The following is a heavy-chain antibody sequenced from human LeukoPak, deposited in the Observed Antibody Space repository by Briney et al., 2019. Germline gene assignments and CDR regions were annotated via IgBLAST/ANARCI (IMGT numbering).Heavy chain of an antibody. V-gene: IGHV1-2*02. CDR3: ARRQKSGYASYFDY. J-gene: IGHJ4*02. D-gene: IGHD5-12*01. Sequence: DSVKVSCKASGYTSTGYYMHSVRQAPRQGLEWMGWINPNSGGTNYAQKFQGRVTMSMDTSISTAYMALSRLRSDDTAVYYCARRQKSGYASYFDYWGQGTLVTVSS. CDR1: GYTSTGYY. CDR2: INPNSGGT.